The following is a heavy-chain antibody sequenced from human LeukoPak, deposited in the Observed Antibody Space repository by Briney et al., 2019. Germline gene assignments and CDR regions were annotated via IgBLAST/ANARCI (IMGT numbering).Heavy chain of an antibody. Sequence: PSETLSLICTVSVGSMSSYYWNWIRQPPGKGLEWIGYIYYSGSTNYNPSLKSRVTISVDTSKNQFSLKLSSVTAADTAVYYCARSGYSYDLVDYWGQGTLVTVSS. D-gene: IGHD5-18*01. CDR3: ARSGYSYDLVDY. J-gene: IGHJ4*02. CDR2: IYYSGST. CDR1: VGSMSSYY. V-gene: IGHV4-59*08.